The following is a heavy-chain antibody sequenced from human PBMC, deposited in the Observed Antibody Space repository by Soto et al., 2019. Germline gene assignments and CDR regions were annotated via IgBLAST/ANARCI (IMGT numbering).Heavy chain of an antibody. CDR2: IWDDGSNK. Sequence: QVQLVESGGGVVQPGRSLRLSCASSGFTFSSYGMHWVRQAPGKGLEWVALIWDDGSNKFYADSVKGRFTISRDNSKNPLYLQMNSLRAEDTAVYYCARTYSTSWANAFDIWGQGTMVTVSS. D-gene: IGHD6-13*01. V-gene: IGHV3-33*01. CDR1: GFTFSSYG. CDR3: ARTYSTSWANAFDI. J-gene: IGHJ3*02.